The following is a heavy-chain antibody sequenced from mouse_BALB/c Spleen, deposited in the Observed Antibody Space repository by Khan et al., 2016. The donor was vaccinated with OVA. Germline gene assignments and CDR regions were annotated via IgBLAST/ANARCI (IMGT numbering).Heavy chain of an antibody. CDR3: ARKDYYDYDPFAY. J-gene: IGHJ3*01. CDR1: GYSITSEFA. Sequence: EVQLHESGPGLVKPSQSLSLTCTVTGYSITSEFAWNWIRQFPGNKLEWMGYISYSGNTRYNPSITSLISITRDTSRNQFFLQFNSVTTEDTATYYCARKDYYDYDPFAYWGQGTLVTVSA. CDR2: ISYSGNT. D-gene: IGHD2-4*01. V-gene: IGHV3-2*02.